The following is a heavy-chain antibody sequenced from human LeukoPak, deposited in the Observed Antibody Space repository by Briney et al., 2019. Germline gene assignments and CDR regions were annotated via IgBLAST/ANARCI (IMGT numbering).Heavy chain of an antibody. V-gene: IGHV4-31*03. CDR3: ARVGTDYGASVNLFDP. CDR2: IYYSGST. CDR1: GGSISSGGYY. D-gene: IGHD4/OR15-4a*01. J-gene: IGHJ5*02. Sequence: SETLSLTCTVSGGSISSGGYYWSWIRQHPGKGLEWIGYIYYSGSTYYNPSLKSRVTISVDTSKDQFSPKLSSVTAADTAVYYCARVGTDYGASVNLFDPWGQGTLVTVSS.